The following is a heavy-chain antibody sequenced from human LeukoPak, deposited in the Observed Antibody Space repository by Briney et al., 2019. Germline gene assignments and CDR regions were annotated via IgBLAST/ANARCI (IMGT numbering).Heavy chain of an antibody. CDR2: ISSNGGST. Sequence: GGSLRLSCAASGFTFSSYAMHWVRQAPGKGLEYVSAISSNGGSTYYANSVEGRFTIARDNSKNSLYLQMGSLRAEDMAVYYCARDSPHDGSGYDTPFDYWGQGTLVTVSS. CDR1: GFTFSSYA. J-gene: IGHJ4*02. V-gene: IGHV3-64*01. CDR3: ARDSPHDGSGYDTPFDY. D-gene: IGHD5-12*01.